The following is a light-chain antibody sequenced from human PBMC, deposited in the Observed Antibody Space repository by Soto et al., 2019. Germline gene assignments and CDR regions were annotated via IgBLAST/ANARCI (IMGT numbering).Light chain of an antibody. V-gene: IGKV1-39*01. CDR3: QQSYSTPPIT. CDR2: AAS. J-gene: IGKJ5*01. CDR1: QSISNY. Sequence: DIQMTQSPSSLSASVGDRVTITCRASQSISNYLNWYQQKPGKAPKLLIYAASSLQSGVPSRFSVSGSGTDFTLTISSLQPEDFATYYCQQSYSTPPITFGQGTRLEIK.